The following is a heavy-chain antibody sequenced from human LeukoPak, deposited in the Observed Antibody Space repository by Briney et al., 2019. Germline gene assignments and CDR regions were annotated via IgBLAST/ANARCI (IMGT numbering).Heavy chain of an antibody. D-gene: IGHD6-13*01. CDR1: GYTFTSYG. CDR2: ISAYNGNT. Sequence: ASVKVSCKASGYTFTSYGISWVRQAPGQGLEWMGWISAYNGNTNYAQKFQGRVTMTRNTSISTAYMELSSLRSEDTAVYYCARRGRGSRRCMDVWGQGTTVTVSS. CDR3: ARRGRGSRRCMDV. V-gene: IGHV1-18*01. J-gene: IGHJ6*02.